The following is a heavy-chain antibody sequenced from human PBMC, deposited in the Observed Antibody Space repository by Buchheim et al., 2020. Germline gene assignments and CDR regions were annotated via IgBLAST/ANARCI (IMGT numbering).Heavy chain of an antibody. Sequence: QVQLVESGGGVVQPGRSLRLSCAASGFTFSSYAMHWVRQAPGKGLEWVAVISYDGSNKYYADSVKGRFTISRDNSKNTLYLQMNSLRAEDTAVYYCARDSRRWLQLRQDYWGQGTL. CDR2: ISYDGSNK. J-gene: IGHJ4*02. CDR1: GFTFSSYA. D-gene: IGHD5-24*01. CDR3: ARDSRRWLQLRQDY. V-gene: IGHV3-30-3*01.